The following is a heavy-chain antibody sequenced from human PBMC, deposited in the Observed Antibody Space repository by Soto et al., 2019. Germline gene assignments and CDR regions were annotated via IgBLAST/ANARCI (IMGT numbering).Heavy chain of an antibody. Sequence: PGGSLRLSCAASGFTFSSYWMHWVRQAPGKGLVWVSRINSDGSSTSYADSVKGRFTISRDNAKNTLYLQMNSLRAEDTAVYYCARGPPDLYYYDSSPRGPLYYGMDVWGQGTTVTVSS. D-gene: IGHD3-22*01. V-gene: IGHV3-74*01. CDR3: ARGPPDLYYYDSSPRGPLYYGMDV. CDR2: INSDGSST. J-gene: IGHJ6*02. CDR1: GFTFSSYW.